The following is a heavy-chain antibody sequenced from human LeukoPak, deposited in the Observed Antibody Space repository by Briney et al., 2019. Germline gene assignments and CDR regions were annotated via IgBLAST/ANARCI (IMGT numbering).Heavy chain of an antibody. J-gene: IGHJ6*02. CDR3: ASVTSSSSSEGMDV. CDR1: GGSIGSTRFY. V-gene: IGHV4-39*07. CDR2: ISYSGST. D-gene: IGHD6-13*01. Sequence: PSETLSLTCSVSGGSIGSTRFYWGWIRQPPGKGLEWIGTISYSGSTYYNPSLKSRVTISIDTSKNQFSLRLISVTAADTAVYYCASVTSSSSSEGMDVWGQGTTVTVSS.